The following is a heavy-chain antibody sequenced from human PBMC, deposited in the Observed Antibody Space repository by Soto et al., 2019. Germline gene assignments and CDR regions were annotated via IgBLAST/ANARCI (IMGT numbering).Heavy chain of an antibody. V-gene: IGHV3-21*01. CDR3: ARGPPAACDY. D-gene: IGHD6-13*01. CDR1: GFTFSSYS. J-gene: IGHJ4*02. Sequence: PGGSLRLSCAASGFTFSSYSMNWVRQAPGKGLEWVSSISSSSSYIYYADSVKGRFTISRDNAKNSLYPQMNSLRAEDTAVYYCARGPPAACDYWGQGTLVTVSS. CDR2: ISSSSSYI.